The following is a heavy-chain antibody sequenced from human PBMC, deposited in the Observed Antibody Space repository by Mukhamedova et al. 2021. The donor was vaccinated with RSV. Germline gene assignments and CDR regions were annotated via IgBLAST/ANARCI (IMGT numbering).Heavy chain of an antibody. CDR3: ARMAFGVGHCSGGSCDLDS. V-gene: IGHV3-53*04. CDR2: SGGST. J-gene: IGHJ4*02. D-gene: IGHD2-15*01. Sequence: SGGSTYYADPVKGRFTISRHNSKNTLYLQMNSLRAEDTVVYYCARMAFGVGHCSGGSCDLDSWGQGILVTVSS.